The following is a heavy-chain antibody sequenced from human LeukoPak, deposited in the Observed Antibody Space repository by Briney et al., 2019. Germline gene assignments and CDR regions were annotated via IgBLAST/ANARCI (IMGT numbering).Heavy chain of an antibody. J-gene: IGHJ4*02. V-gene: IGHV6-1*01. CDR1: GDSVSSNSAA. Sequence: SQTLSLTCAISGDSVSSNSAAWNWIRQSPSRGLEWLGRTFYTSKWYYDYEVSVKSRINISPDTSKNQLSLKLIAVTPEDTAVYCARAFLAISGWRKYDYWGQGILVTVSS. D-gene: IGHD6-19*01. CDR3: ARAFLAISGWRKYDY. CDR2: TFYTSKWYY.